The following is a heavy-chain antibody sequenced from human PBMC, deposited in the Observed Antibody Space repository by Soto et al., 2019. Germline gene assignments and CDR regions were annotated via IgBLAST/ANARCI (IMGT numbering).Heavy chain of an antibody. V-gene: IGHV4-59*01. J-gene: IGHJ5*02. CDR1: GGSISSYY. CDR2: IYYSGST. Sequence: SETLSLTCTVSGGSISSYYWSWIRQPPGKGLEWIGYIYYSGSTNYNPSLKSRVTISVDTSKNQFSLKLSSVTAADTAVYYCARQDIVVVPAAMFASWFDPWGQGTLVTVSS. CDR3: ARQDIVVVPAAMFASWFDP. D-gene: IGHD2-2*01.